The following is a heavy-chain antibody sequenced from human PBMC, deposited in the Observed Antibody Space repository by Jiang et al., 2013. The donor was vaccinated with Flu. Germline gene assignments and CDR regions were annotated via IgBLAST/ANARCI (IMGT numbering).Heavy chain of an antibody. CDR2: IYHSGST. CDR1: GGSISSSNW. V-gene: IGHV4-4*02. D-gene: IGHD5-18*01. Sequence: GSGLVKPSGTLSLTCAVSGGSISSSNWWSWVRQPPGKGLEWIGEIYHSGSTNYNPSLKSRVTISVDKSKNQFSLKLSSVTAADTAVYYCAREGDVDTATEDYYYYGMDVWGQGTTVTVSS. J-gene: IGHJ6*02. CDR3: AREGDVDTATEDYYYYGMDV.